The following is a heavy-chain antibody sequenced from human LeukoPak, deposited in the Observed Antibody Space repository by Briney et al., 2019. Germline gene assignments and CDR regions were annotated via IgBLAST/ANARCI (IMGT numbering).Heavy chain of an antibody. Sequence: PGGSLRLSCAASGFTFSSYAMSWVRQAPGKGLEWVSAISGSGGSTYYADSVKGRFTISRDNSKNTLYLQMNSLRAVDTAVYYCAKAGYYDSSGYYYSPYYFDYWGQGTLVTVSS. CDR2: ISGSGGST. D-gene: IGHD3-22*01. CDR1: GFTFSSYA. V-gene: IGHV3-23*01. J-gene: IGHJ4*02. CDR3: AKAGYYDSSGYYYSPYYFDY.